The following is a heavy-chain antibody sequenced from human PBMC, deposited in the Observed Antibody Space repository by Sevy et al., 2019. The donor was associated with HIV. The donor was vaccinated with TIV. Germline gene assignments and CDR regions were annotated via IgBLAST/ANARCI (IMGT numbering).Heavy chain of an antibody. J-gene: IGHJ6*02. V-gene: IGHV3-21*01. CDR2: ISSSSNYI. CDR1: GFTFSTYS. D-gene: IGHD3-10*01. CDR3: ARDGARITMVQGVMAYYHGMDV. Sequence: GGSLRLSCAASGFTFSTYSMNWVRQAPGKGLEWVSSISSSSNYIYYADSLKGRFTISRDNAKNSLYLQMNSLRADDTAVYYCARDGARITMVQGVMAYYHGMDVWGQGTTVIVSS.